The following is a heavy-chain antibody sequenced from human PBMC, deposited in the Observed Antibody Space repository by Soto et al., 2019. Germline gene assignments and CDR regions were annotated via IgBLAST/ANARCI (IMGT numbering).Heavy chain of an antibody. CDR2: IGGSGRTT. V-gene: IGHV3-23*01. Sequence: EVQLLESGGGLVQPGGSLSLSCAASAFTFNNYAMSWVRHAPGKGLEWVSGIGGSGRTTYYADSVKGLFTNFSDNSNKALCLQMNSLRAEDTAVYYCAKSRYSDSRGVVYDYWGQGTLVTVSS. J-gene: IGHJ4*02. D-gene: IGHD3-22*01. CDR1: AFTFNNYA. CDR3: AKSRYSDSRGVVYDY.